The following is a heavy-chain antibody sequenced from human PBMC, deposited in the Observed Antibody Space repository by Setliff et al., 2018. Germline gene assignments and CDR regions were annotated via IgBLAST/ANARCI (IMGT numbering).Heavy chain of an antibody. D-gene: IGHD2-2*01. CDR2: ISGSGGSA. J-gene: IGHJ4*02. CDR3: APHSRSSDWRALDY. V-gene: IGHV3-23*01. Sequence: GGSLRLSCAASGFTFSSYAMSWVRQAPGKGLEWVSGISGSGGSAYYADAVKGRFTISRDNSKNTLYLQMNSLRAEDAAVYYCAPHSRSSDWRALDYWGQGTLVTVSS. CDR1: GFTFSSYA.